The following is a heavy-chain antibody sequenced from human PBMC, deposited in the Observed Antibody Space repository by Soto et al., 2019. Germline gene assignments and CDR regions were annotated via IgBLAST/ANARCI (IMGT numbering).Heavy chain of an antibody. V-gene: IGHV3-21*01. Sequence: EVQLVESGGGLVKPGGSLRLSCAASGFTFSSYSMNWVRQAPGKGLEWVSSISSSSSYIYYADSVKGRFTISRDNAKNSLYLQMNSLRAEDTAVYYCARLGGAMVRGVMSYPHYWGQGTLVTVSS. J-gene: IGHJ4*02. CDR2: ISSSSSYI. D-gene: IGHD3-10*01. CDR3: ARLGGAMVRGVMSYPHY. CDR1: GFTFSSYS.